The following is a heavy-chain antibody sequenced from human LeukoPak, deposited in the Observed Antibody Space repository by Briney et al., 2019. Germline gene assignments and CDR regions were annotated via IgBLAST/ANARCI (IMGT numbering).Heavy chain of an antibody. D-gene: IGHD6-19*01. V-gene: IGHV4-4*07. CDR3: ARGGGWYLSRGYYYGMDV. J-gene: IGHJ6*02. CDR1: GGSISSYY. Sequence: SETLYLTCTVSGGSISSYYWSWIRQPAGKGLEWIGRIYTSGSTNYNPSLKSRVTMSVDTSKNQFSLKLSSVTAADTAVYYCARGGGWYLSRGYYYGMDVWGQGTTVTVSS. CDR2: IYTSGST.